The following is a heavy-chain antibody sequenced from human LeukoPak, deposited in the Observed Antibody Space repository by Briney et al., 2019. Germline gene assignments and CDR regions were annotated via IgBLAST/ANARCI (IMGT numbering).Heavy chain of an antibody. J-gene: IGHJ6*03. CDR2: IKSKTDGGTT. V-gene: IGHV3-15*01. CDR3: TTGLQWGSYYYYMDV. D-gene: IGHD4-11*01. Sequence: GGSLRLSCAASGFAFSNAWMSWVRQAPGKGLEWVGRIKSKTDGGTTDYAAPVKGRFTISRDDSKNTLYLQMNSLKTEDTAVYYCTTGLQWGSYYYYMDVWGKGTTVTVSS. CDR1: GFAFSNAW.